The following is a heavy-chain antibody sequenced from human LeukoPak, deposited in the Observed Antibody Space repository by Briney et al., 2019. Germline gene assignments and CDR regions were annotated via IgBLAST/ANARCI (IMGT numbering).Heavy chain of an antibody. CDR2: INHSGST. J-gene: IGHJ4*02. D-gene: IGHD6-13*01. V-gene: IGHV4-39*07. CDR1: GGSISSGGYY. CDR3: ARGEDIAAAGNYFDY. Sequence: PSETLSLTCTVSGGSISSGGYYWSWIRQPPGKGLEWIGEINHSGSTNYNPSLKSRVTISVDTSKNQFSLKLSSVTAADTAVYYCARGEDIAAAGNYFDYWGQGTLVTVSS.